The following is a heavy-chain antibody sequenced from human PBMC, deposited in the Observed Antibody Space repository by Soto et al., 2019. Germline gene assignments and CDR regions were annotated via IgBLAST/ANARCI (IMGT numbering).Heavy chain of an antibody. J-gene: IGHJ4*02. V-gene: IGHV3-23*01. D-gene: IGHD5-18*01. Sequence: GGSLRLCCAASGFTFSSFALSWVRQAPGKGLEWVSAISGGGDGTDYADSVKGRFTISRDNSKKTLHLHMNSLRVEDTAVYYCAGPGYSSQDYWGQGALVTVSS. CDR3: AGPGYSSQDY. CDR1: GFTFSSFA. CDR2: ISGGGDGT.